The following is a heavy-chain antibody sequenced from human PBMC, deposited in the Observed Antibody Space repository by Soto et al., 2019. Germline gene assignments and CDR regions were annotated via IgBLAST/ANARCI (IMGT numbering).Heavy chain of an antibody. CDR3: ASEAVSAPLVEDPFDF. CDR1: GNRLTTYW. Sequence: GQSQKISCTGSGNRLTTYWPASVRQIPGKALEYMGLIYPGDSDSRYSPSFQGKFSISADKSISTAYLQWTSLKASDTAIYYCASEAVSAPLVEDPFDFWGQGTMVTVSS. CDR2: IYPGDSDS. D-gene: IGHD2-2*01. J-gene: IGHJ3*01. V-gene: IGHV5-51*01.